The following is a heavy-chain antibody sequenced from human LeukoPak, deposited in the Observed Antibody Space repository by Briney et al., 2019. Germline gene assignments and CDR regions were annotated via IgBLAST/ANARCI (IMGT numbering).Heavy chain of an antibody. CDR2: IGPHSTFT. CDR1: GFTSTDHY. Sequence: GASVKVSCKSSGFTSTDHYIHWVRQGPGQGLEWMGYIGPHSTFTSSPQEFQGRVTMTRDASMSTAYMELTRLTSDDTAVYYCVREGEGPLSKDFDYWGQGTLVTASS. CDR3: VREGEGPLSKDFDY. D-gene: IGHD2/OR15-2a*01. J-gene: IGHJ4*02. V-gene: IGHV1-2*02.